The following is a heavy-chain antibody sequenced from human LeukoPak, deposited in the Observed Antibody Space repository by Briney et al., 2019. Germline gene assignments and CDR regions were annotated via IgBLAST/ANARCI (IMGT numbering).Heavy chain of an antibody. CDR2: INPNSGGT. J-gene: IGHJ4*02. D-gene: IGHD3-22*01. V-gene: IGHV1-2*02. Sequence: ASVKVSCKASGYAFTGYYMHWVRQAPGQGLEWMGWINPNSGGTNCAQKFQGRVTMTRDTSISTAYMELSRLRSDDTAVYYCARGLRMIVVVILEDWGQGTLVTVSS. CDR3: ARGLRMIVVVILED. CDR1: GYAFTGYY.